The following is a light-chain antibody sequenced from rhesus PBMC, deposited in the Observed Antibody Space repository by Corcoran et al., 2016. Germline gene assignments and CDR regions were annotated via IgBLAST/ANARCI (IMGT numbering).Light chain of an antibody. CDR1: QGLSNY. CDR2: DAS. V-gene: IGKV1S14*01. CDR3: QQHNSYPRT. J-gene: IGKJ1*01. Sequence: DIQMTQSPSSLSASVGDTVTITCRASQGLSNYLAWYQQKPGKAPKTLFQDASNLESGGPSRFSGSGTGTDVTLPISSLQPEDLSTYYCQQHNSYPRTFGQETKVEIK.